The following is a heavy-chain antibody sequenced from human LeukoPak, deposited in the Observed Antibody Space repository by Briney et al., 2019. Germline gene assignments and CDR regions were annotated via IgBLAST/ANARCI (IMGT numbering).Heavy chain of an antibody. J-gene: IGHJ3*02. V-gene: IGHV4-59*08. CDR1: GGSISSYY. D-gene: IGHD6-19*01. CDR2: IYYSGST. CDR3: ARHSPYSSGWPGGDAFDI. Sequence: SQTLSLTCTVSGGSISSYYGSWIRQPPGNELEWIGYIYYSGSTNYNPSLKSRVTISVDTSKNQFSLKLSSVTAADTAVYYCARHSPYSSGWPGGDAFDIWGQGTMVTVSS.